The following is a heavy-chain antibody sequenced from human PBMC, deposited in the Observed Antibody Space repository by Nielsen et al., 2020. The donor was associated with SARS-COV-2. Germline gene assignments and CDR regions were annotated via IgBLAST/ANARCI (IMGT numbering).Heavy chain of an antibody. Sequence: GGSLRLSCAASGFTFDDYAMHWVRQAPGKGLEWVSGISWNSGSIGYADSVKGRFTISRDNAKNSLYLQMNSLRAEDTALYYCARGGWFGGSLYYYGMDVWGQGTTVTVSS. CDR3: ARGGWFGGSLYYYGMDV. CDR2: ISWNSGSI. V-gene: IGHV3-9*01. J-gene: IGHJ6*02. CDR1: GFTFDDYA. D-gene: IGHD3-10*01.